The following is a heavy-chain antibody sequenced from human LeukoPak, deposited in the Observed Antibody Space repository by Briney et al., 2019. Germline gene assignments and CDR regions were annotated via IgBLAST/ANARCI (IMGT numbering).Heavy chain of an antibody. V-gene: IGHV3-48*04. Sequence: GGSLRLSCAASGFTFGPYTMNWVRQAPGKGLEWVSYISSSSDTIYYADSVKGRFTISRDNAKNSLYLQMNSLRAEDTALYYCAKDGVSGYPFYYYYGMDVWGQGTTVTVSS. J-gene: IGHJ6*02. CDR3: AKDGVSGYPFYYYYGMDV. CDR1: GFTFGPYT. CDR2: ISSSSDTI. D-gene: IGHD3-22*01.